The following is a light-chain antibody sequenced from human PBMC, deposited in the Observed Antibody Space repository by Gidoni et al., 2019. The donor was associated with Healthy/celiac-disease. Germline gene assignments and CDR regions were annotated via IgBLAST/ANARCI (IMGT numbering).Light chain of an antibody. V-gene: IGKV1-5*03. CDR2: KAS. CDR1: QSISSW. J-gene: IGKJ2*01. Sequence: DIQMTQSPSTLSASVGDRVTITCRASQSISSWLAWYQQKPGKAPKLLIYKASSLESGVPSRFSGSGSGTEFTLTISSLQPDDFATYYCQQYNSSWYTLGQGTKLEIK. CDR3: QQYNSSWYT.